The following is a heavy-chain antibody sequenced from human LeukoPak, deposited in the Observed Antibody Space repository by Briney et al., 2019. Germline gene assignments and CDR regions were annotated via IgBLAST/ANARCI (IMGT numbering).Heavy chain of an antibody. CDR2: ISYDGSNK. J-gene: IGHJ4*02. CDR1: GFTFSSYG. D-gene: IGHD3-3*01. CDR3: ANGGTYYDFWSGYYSY. Sequence: GGSLRLSCAASGFTFSSYGMHWVRQAPGKGLEWVAVISYDGSNKYYADSVKGRFTISRDNSKNTLYLQMNGLRAEDTAVYYCANGGTYYDFWSGYYSYWGQGTLVTVSS. V-gene: IGHV3-30*18.